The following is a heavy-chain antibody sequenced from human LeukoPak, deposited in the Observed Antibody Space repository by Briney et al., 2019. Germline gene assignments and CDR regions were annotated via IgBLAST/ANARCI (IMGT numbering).Heavy chain of an antibody. CDR3: ARGGPPKTWIQLWGWFDP. CDR2: INPDSGGT. D-gene: IGHD5-18*01. J-gene: IGHJ5*02. Sequence: ASVKVSCKASGYTFTGYYMHWVRQAPGQGLEWMGWINPDSGGTNYAEKFQGRVTMTRDTSISTAYMELSRLRSDDTAVYYCARGGPPKTWIQLWGWFDPWGQGTLVTVSS. CDR1: GYTFTGYY. V-gene: IGHV1-2*02.